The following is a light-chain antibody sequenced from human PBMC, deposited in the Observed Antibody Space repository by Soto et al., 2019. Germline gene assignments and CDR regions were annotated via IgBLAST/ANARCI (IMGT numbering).Light chain of an antibody. Sequence: QSALTQPPSASGSPGQSVTISCTGTSSDVGGYNYVSWYQQHPGKAPKLIIYEVTKRPSGVPDRFSGSKSGNTASLTVSGLQADDETDYYCSSYAGSNNFVVFGGGTKVTVL. V-gene: IGLV2-8*01. CDR1: SSDVGGYNY. J-gene: IGLJ2*01. CDR3: SSYAGSNNFVV. CDR2: EVT.